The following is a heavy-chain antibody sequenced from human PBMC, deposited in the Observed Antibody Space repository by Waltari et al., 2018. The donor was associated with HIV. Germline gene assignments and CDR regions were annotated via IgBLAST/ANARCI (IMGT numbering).Heavy chain of an antibody. J-gene: IGHJ4*02. D-gene: IGHD2-15*01. V-gene: IGHV3-73*02. CDR2: IRSKANYYAK. Sequence: EVQLVESGGGLVQPGGSLKLSCAASGFTFSGSAMHWVRQASGKGLEWVGRIRSKANYYAKAYAASVKGRLTISRDDSKNTAYLQMNSLKTEDTAVYYCTRPSSYCSGGSCYPEYWGQGTLVTVSS. CDR3: TRPSSYCSGGSCYPEY. CDR1: GFTFSGSA.